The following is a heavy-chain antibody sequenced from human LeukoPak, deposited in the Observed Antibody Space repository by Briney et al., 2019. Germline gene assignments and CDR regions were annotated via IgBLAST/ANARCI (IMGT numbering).Heavy chain of an antibody. CDR1: GFTFSSYW. Sequence: GGSLRLSCAASGFTFSSYWIHWGRQVPGKGLVWVSRIKDGGTTTDYADSVKGRFTISRDDAKNTLYLQMNSLRAEDTAVYYCTTIRPGYWGQGTLVTVSP. CDR3: TTIRPGY. D-gene: IGHD5-12*01. CDR2: IKDGGTTT. V-gene: IGHV3-74*01. J-gene: IGHJ4*02.